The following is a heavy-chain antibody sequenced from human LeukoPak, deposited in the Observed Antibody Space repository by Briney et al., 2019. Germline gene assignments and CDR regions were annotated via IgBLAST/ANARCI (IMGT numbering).Heavy chain of an antibody. CDR1: GFAFSDYS. J-gene: IGHJ4*02. D-gene: IGHD5-18*01. V-gene: IGHV3-48*02. Sequence: PTGGSLRLSCAASGFAFSDYSMNWVRQAPGKGLEWVSYISSSDNTIHYADSVKGRFTISRDNAKNSLYLEMSSLRDEDTAVYYCARVHRGYSYGRLDYWGQGTLVTVSS. CDR3: ARVHRGYSYGRLDY. CDR2: ISSSDNTI.